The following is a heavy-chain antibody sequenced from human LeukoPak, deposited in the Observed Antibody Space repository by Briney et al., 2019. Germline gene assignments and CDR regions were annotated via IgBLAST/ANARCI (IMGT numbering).Heavy chain of an antibody. CDR2: IKAGNGDT. V-gene: IGHV1-3*01. CDR3: ARDDCGDTCYPGGY. D-gene: IGHD2-21*01. Sequence: GVSVKVSCKASGYIFTKYVVHWVRQAPGQRPDWMGWIKAGNGDTKYSQNFQDRLTITRDTSASTVYMELSSLTSEDTALYYCARDDCGDTCYPGGYWGQGTLVTVSS. CDR1: GYIFTKYV. J-gene: IGHJ4*02.